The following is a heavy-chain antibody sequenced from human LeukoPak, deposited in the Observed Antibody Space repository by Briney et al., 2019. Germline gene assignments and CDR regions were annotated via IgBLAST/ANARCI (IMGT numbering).Heavy chain of an antibody. CDR1: GFPFSDYG. CDR2: ISHDGNNK. CDR3: ARNEAISIGQKWYYYYMDV. Sequence: GGSLRLSCAASGFPFSDYGMYWVRQAPGKGLEWLAVISHDGNNKYYADSVKGRFTISRDKSKNTLYLQMNSLRAEDTAVYYCARNEAISIGQKWYYYYMDVWGKGTTVTVSS. V-gene: IGHV3-30*03. J-gene: IGHJ6*03. D-gene: IGHD6-6*01.